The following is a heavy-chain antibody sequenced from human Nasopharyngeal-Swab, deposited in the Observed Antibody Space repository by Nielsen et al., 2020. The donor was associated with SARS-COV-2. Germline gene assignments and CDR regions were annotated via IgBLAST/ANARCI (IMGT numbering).Heavy chain of an antibody. CDR3: ARAGRVGDAYTGLDV. Sequence: SETLSLTCPVSGGSVSTTTYFWGWIRQPPGKGLEWIGEINHNERTNYNPSLKSRVTMLVDTSNNQVSLKLSSVTATDTAVYYCARAGRVGDAYTGLDVWGQGTTVTVSS. D-gene: IGHD5-24*01. J-gene: IGHJ6*02. V-gene: IGHV4-39*07. CDR2: INHNERT. CDR1: GGSVSTTTYF.